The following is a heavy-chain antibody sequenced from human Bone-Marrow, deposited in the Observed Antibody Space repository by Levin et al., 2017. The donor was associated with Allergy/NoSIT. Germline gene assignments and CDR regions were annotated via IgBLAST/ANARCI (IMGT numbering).Heavy chain of an antibody. Sequence: LSLPCAASGFVVGATYMSWVRQAPGKALEWVSLIYSGGGAVYADFVEGRFTISRDNSKNTLYLQMNSLRVEDTAVYYCARVGISGYSSSWYGMNVWGQGTTVTVSS. CDR2: IYSGGGA. V-gene: IGHV3-53*01. J-gene: IGHJ6*02. CDR3: ARVGISGYSSSWYGMNV. D-gene: IGHD6-13*01. CDR1: GFVVGATY.